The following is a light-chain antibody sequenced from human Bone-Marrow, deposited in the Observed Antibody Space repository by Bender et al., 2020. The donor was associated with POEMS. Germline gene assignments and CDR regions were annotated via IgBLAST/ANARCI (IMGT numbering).Light chain of an antibody. V-gene: IGLV2-14*02. Sequence: QSALTQPASVSGSPGQSITLSCSGTSSDVGSYNLVSWYQQHPGKAPKVIIYEVSDRPSGVSNRFSGSKSGNTASLTISGLQAEDEADYYCSSYTITTTVAVVFGGGTKLTVL. CDR2: EVS. CDR3: SSYTITTTVAVV. J-gene: IGLJ3*02. CDR1: SSDVGSYNL.